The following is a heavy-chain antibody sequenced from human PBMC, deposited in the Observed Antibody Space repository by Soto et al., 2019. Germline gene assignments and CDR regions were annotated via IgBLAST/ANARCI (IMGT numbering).Heavy chain of an antibody. CDR3: ARGRVYYDILTGYSGYYFDY. D-gene: IGHD3-9*01. V-gene: IGHV4-34*01. CDR2: INHSGST. Sequence: QVQLQQWGAGLLKPSETLSLTCAVYGGSFSGYYWSWIRQRPGKGLEWIGEINHSGSTNYNPSLKSRVTISVDTSKNQFSLKLSSVTAADTAVYYCARGRVYYDILTGYSGYYFDYWGQGTLVTVSS. J-gene: IGHJ4*02. CDR1: GGSFSGYY.